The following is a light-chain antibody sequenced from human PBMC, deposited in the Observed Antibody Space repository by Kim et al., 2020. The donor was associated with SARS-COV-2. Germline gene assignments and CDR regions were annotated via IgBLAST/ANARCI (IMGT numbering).Light chain of an antibody. CDR1: TIGTKS. CDR2: YSY. V-gene: IGLV3-21*04. Sequence: AQGETARITCGGETIGTKSVHWYRQGPGQAPALVIYYSYDGPSGSPERSSGSNSGNTAPLTISRVEAGDEAGYSCQVWDHTSDSVSFGGGTKVTVL. CDR3: QVWDHTSDSVS. J-gene: IGLJ2*01.